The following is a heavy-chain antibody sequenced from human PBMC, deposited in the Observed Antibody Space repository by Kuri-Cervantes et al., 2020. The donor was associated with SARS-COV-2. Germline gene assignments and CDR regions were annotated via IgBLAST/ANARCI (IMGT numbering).Heavy chain of an antibody. J-gene: IGHJ4*02. CDR2: INSDGSST. CDR3: GRSSGWYDY. Sequence: GESLKIPCAASGFTFSSYWMHWVRQAPGKGLVWVSRINSDGSSTSYAYSVKGRFTISRDNAKNTLYLQMNSLRAEDTAVYYCGRSSGWYDYWGQGTLVTVSS. CDR1: GFTFSSYW. V-gene: IGHV3-74*01. D-gene: IGHD6-19*01.